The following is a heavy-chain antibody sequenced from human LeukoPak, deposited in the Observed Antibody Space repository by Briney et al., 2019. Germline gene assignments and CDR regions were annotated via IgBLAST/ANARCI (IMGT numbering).Heavy chain of an antibody. D-gene: IGHD2-8*02. V-gene: IGHV1-18*01. CDR3: ARDTDHYFDY. J-gene: IGHJ4*02. Sequence: ASVKVSCKTSGYTFSSYGLTWMRQAPGQGPEWLGWSSPYNGNTNYAQKFQGRVTMTTDTSTNTAYMELRRLRSDATAVYYCARDTDHYFDYWGQGTLVTVSS. CDR1: GYTFSSYG. CDR2: SSPYNGNT.